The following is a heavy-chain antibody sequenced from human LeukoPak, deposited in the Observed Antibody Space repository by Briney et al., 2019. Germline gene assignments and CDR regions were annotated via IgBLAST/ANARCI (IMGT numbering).Heavy chain of an antibody. J-gene: IGHJ4*02. Sequence: GASVKVSCKASGYTFSGYYIHWVRQGPGQGLEWMGWINPNSDTNYAQNFQGRVTMTRDTSISTAYMELSRLSSDDTAVYYCAREEQHQRGRHFEYWGQGTLVTVSS. CDR3: AREEQHQRGRHFEY. D-gene: IGHD6-13*01. V-gene: IGHV1-2*02. CDR2: INPNSDT. CDR1: GYTFSGYY.